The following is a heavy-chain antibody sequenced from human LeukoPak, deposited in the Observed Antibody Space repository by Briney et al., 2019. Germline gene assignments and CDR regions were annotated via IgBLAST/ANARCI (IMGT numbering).Heavy chain of an antibody. D-gene: IGHD5-18*01. CDR3: ARAHSYVGYNYMDV. CDR2: ISAYNGNT. CDR1: GYTFTSYG. V-gene: IGHV1-18*01. Sequence: GASVKVSCKASGYTFTSYGITWVRQAPGQGLEWMGWISAYNGNTNYAEKFQGRVTMTTDTSTSTVYMELRSLRSDDTAVYYCARAHSYVGYNYMDVWGKGTTVTVSS. J-gene: IGHJ6*03.